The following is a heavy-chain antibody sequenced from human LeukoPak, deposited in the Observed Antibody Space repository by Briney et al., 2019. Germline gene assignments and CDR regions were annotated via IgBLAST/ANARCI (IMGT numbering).Heavy chain of an antibody. J-gene: IGHJ4*02. V-gene: IGHV3-48*03. CDR1: GFTFSSYE. CDR3: AKGPLLWD. Sequence: PGGSLRLSCAASGFTFSSYEMNWVRQAPGKGLEWVSYISSSGSTTYYADSVKGRFTISRDNSKNTLYLQMNSLRAEDTAVYYCAKGPLLWDWGQGTLVTVSS. CDR2: ISSSGSTT. D-gene: IGHD2/OR15-2a*01.